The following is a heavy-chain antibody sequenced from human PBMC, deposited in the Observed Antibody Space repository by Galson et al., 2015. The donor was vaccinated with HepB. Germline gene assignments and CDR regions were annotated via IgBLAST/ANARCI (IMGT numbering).Heavy chain of an antibody. V-gene: IGHV3-74*01. J-gene: IGHJ4*02. Sequence: SLRLSCAASGFTFSNYWMHWVRLAPGKGLVWVSRINSDASNTIYADSVKGRFTISRDNAKNTLYLQMNSLRVDDTAVYYCTKSGRYCSGGGCYGGHQVDSWGQGTLVTVSS. D-gene: IGHD2-15*01. CDR3: TKSGRYCSGGGCYGGHQVDS. CDR1: GFTFSNYW. CDR2: INSDASNT.